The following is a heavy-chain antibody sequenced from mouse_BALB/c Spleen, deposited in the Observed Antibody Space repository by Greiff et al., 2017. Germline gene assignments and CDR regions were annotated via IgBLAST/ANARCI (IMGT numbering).Heavy chain of an antibody. CDR2: ISDGGSYT. V-gene: IGHV5-4*02. Sequence: EVLLVESGGGLVKPGGSLTLSCAASGFTFSDYYMYWVRQTPEKRLAWVATISDGGSYTYYPDSVKGRFTLSRDNAKNNLYLQMSSLKSEDTAMYYCARDRAGTGGYFDVWGAGTTVTVSS. CDR1: GFTFSDYY. J-gene: IGHJ1*01. D-gene: IGHD3-3*01. CDR3: ARDRAGTGGYFDV.